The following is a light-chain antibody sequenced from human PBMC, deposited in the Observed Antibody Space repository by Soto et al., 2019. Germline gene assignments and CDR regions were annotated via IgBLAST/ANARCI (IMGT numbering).Light chain of an antibody. Sequence: EIVLTQSPGVLSLSPGERATLSCRASESVNIMYLGWYQQKPGQAPRLLIFHTSLRPTGIPARFSGSGSGTDFTLTISSLEPEDFAVYYCQQRSNWPPTFGQGTRLEIK. CDR3: QQRSNWPPT. V-gene: IGKV3-11*01. J-gene: IGKJ5*01. CDR1: ESVNIMY. CDR2: HTS.